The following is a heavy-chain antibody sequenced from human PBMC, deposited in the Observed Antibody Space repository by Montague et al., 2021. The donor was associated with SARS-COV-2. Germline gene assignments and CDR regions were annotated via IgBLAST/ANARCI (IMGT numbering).Heavy chain of an antibody. CDR2: ISDDGRSA. V-gene: IGHV3-23*01. Sequence: SLRLSCAASGLTFRTYAMTWVRLAPGKGLEWVAGISDDGRSAYYGGSVEGRFTISRDNSKNALYLQMNSLRTEDTAIYYCAKVVAPEVRSITSWFGMDVWGQGTTVTVSS. CDR3: AKVVAPEVRSITSWFGMDV. CDR1: GLTFRTYA. D-gene: IGHD2-2*01. J-gene: IGHJ6*02.